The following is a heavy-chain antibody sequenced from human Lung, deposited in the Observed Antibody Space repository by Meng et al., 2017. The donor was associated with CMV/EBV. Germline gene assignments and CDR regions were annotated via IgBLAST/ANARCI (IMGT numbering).Heavy chain of an antibody. CDR1: GGSISSSSYY. Sequence: SETXSLXXTVSGGSISSSSYYWGWIRQPPGKGLEWIGSIYYSGSTYYNPSLKSRVTISVDTSKNQFSLKLSSVTAADTAVYYCARDLKSYCSSTSCYINWFDPWGQGTLVXVSS. D-gene: IGHD2-2*02. CDR2: IYYSGST. V-gene: IGHV4-39*07. CDR3: ARDLKSYCSSTSCYINWFDP. J-gene: IGHJ5*02.